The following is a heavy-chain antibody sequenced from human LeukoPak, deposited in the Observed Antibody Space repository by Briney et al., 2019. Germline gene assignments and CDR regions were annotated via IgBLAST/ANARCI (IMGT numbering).Heavy chain of an antibody. Sequence: SETLSLTCAVSGDSISNSHWWSWVRQPPRKGLERIGEIYHGGSTNFNPSLKSRVTISVDRSNNQFSLRLTSVTAADTAVYYCARGEEHGSGTVHFDYWGQGTLVTVSS. CDR3: ARGEEHGSGTVHFDY. V-gene: IGHV4-4*02. CDR1: GDSISNSHW. CDR2: IYHGGST. D-gene: IGHD3-10*01. J-gene: IGHJ4*02.